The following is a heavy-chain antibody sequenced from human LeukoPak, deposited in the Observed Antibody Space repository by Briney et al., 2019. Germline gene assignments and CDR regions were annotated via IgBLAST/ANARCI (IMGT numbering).Heavy chain of an antibody. V-gene: IGHV3-23*01. Sequence: PGGSLRLSCAASGFTFSSYWMHWVRQAPGKGLEWVSAISGSGGSTYYADSVKGRFTISRDNSKNTLYLQMNSLRAEDTAVYYCAKFVRTVRRYFDLWGRGTLVTVSS. J-gene: IGHJ2*01. CDR2: ISGSGGST. D-gene: IGHD3-10*02. CDR3: AKFVRTVRRYFDL. CDR1: GFTFSSYW.